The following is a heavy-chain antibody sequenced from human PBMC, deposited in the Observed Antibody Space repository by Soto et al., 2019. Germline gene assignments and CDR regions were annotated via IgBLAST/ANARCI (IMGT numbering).Heavy chain of an antibody. V-gene: IGHV1-18*01. CDR2: ISAHNGNT. CDR3: ARGRYVDY. D-gene: IGHD1-1*01. Sequence: QVHLVQSGAEVKKPGASVKVSCKGSGYAFTTYSITWVRQAPGQGLEWMGWISAHNGNTNYAQKLQGRVTVTRDTSTSTAYMELRSLTSDDTAVYYCARGRYVDYWGQGALVTVSS. CDR1: GYAFTTYS. J-gene: IGHJ4*02.